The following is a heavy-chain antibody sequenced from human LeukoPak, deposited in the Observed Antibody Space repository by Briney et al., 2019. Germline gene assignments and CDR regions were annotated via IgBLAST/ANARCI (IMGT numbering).Heavy chain of an antibody. Sequence: PGGSLRLSCAASGFTFSSYAMSWVRQAPGKGLEWVSVIYSGGRTYYADSVKGRFTISRHNSKNTLYLQMNSLRAEDTAVYYCARDNIYDFWSGYYGPRAPGSSGLDYGMDVWGQGTTVTVSS. V-gene: IGHV3-53*04. CDR3: ARDNIYDFWSGYYGPRAPGSSGLDYGMDV. CDR2: IYSGGRT. CDR1: GFTFSSYA. D-gene: IGHD3-3*01. J-gene: IGHJ6*02.